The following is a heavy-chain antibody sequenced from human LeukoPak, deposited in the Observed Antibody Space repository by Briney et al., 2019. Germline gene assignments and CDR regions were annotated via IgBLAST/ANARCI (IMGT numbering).Heavy chain of an antibody. Sequence: SETLSLTCTVSGGSSSSYYWSWIRQPPGKGLEWIGYIYYSGSTNYNPSLKSRVTISVDTSKNQFSLKLSSVTAADTTVYYCARGTYYYDSSGYLYYFDYWGQGALVTVSS. CDR3: ARGTYYYDSSGYLYYFDY. V-gene: IGHV4-59*01. CDR1: GGSSSSYY. CDR2: IYYSGST. J-gene: IGHJ4*02. D-gene: IGHD3-22*01.